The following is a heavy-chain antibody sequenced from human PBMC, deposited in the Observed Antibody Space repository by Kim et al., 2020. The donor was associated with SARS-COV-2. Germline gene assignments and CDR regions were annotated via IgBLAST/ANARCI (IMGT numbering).Heavy chain of an antibody. V-gene: IGHV3-7*01. Sequence: GGSLRLSCAASGFTFSSYWMSWVRQAPGKGLEWVANIKQDGSEKYYVDSVKGRFTISRDNAKNSLYLQMNSLRAEDTAVYYCARDGLRVPYWYFDLWGRGTLVTVSS. J-gene: IGHJ2*01. CDR2: IKQDGSEK. CDR1: GFTFSSYW. CDR3: ARDGLRVPYWYFDL.